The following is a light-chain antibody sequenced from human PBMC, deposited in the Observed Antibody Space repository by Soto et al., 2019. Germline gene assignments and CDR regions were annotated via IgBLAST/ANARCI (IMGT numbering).Light chain of an antibody. Sequence: EIVLTQSPGTLSLSPGERATLSCRASQSVSSSYLAWYQQKPGQAPRLLIYGASSRVTGIPDRFSGSGSGTDFTLTISRLEPEDCAVYYCQQYGSSPIFTFGRGTIVDI. V-gene: IGKV3-20*01. CDR3: QQYGSSPIFT. CDR1: QSVSSSY. J-gene: IGKJ3*01. CDR2: GAS.